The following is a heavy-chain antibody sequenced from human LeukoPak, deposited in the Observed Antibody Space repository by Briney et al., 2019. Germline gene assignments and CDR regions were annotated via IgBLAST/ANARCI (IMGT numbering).Heavy chain of an antibody. CDR2: MKSNSGDT. Sequence: ASLKVSCKTSGYTFTGYDINWVRQAPGQGLEWMGWMKSNSGDTHFAQKFQGRVTMTRNTSISTAFMELSSLRSEDTAVYYCARGEYSSSWYPFDNWGQGSLVTVSS. D-gene: IGHD6-13*01. J-gene: IGHJ4*02. CDR3: ARGEYSSSWYPFDN. V-gene: IGHV1-8*01. CDR1: GYTFTGYD.